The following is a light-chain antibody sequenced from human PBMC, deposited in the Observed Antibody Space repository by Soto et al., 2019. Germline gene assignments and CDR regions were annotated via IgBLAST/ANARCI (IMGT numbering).Light chain of an antibody. CDR1: QGISSY. Sequence: AIRMTQSPSSLSASTGDRVTITCRASQGISSYLAWYQQKPGKAPKLLIYAASTLQSGVPSRFSGRGSGTDFALTLSCLQSEDFATYYCHEYYSYPWTFGQGTKVEIK. V-gene: IGKV1-8*01. J-gene: IGKJ1*01. CDR3: HEYYSYPWT. CDR2: AAS.